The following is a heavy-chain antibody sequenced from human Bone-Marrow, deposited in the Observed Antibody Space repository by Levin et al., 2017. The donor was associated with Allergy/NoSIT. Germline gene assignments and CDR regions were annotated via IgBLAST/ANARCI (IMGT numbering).Heavy chain of an antibody. D-gene: IGHD2-2*01. CDR3: ARDPNFKCSSTSCYVAFDS. CDR1: GFTFSSYW. J-gene: IGHJ3*02. Sequence: GESLKISCAASGFTFSSYWMHWVRQAPGKGLVWVSRIKSDGSETNYGDSVKGRFTISRDNAKNTLYLQMNSLRAEDTAVYYCARDPNFKCSSTSCYVAFDSWGQGTMVTVSS. V-gene: IGHV3-74*01. CDR2: IKSDGSET.